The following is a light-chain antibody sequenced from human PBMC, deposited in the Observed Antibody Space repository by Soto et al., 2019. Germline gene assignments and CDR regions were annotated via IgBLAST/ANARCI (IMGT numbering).Light chain of an antibody. Sequence: DIQMTQPPSSLSASVGDRVTITCQASHDITNYLNWYQQKPGKGPRLLIYGASNLETGVPSRFSGSGFGTDFSFTISSLQPEDFATYYCQQYDSLPTFGGGTKVELK. J-gene: IGKJ4*01. V-gene: IGKV1-33*01. CDR1: HDITNY. CDR3: QQYDSLPT. CDR2: GAS.